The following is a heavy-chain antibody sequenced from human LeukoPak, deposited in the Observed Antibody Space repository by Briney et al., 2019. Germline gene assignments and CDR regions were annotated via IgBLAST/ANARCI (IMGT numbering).Heavy chain of an antibody. CDR3: ARVGRGDHTWGSYYCDH. D-gene: IGHD3-16*01. CDR2: ISSSGST. CDR1: GDSFSSYH. V-gene: IGHV4-59*01. J-gene: IGHJ4*02. Sequence: PSETLSLTCTVSGDSFSSYHWSWLRQPPGKGLEWIGHISSSGSTTYNPSLKSRVTFSVDTSKSHFSLRLTSVTAADTAVYYCARVGRGDHTWGSYYCDHWGQGTLVSVSS.